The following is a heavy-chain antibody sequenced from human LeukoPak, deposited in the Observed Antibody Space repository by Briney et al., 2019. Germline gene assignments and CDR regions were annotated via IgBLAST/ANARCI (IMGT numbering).Heavy chain of an antibody. J-gene: IGHJ5*01. Sequence: PSETLSLTCTVSSGSISSGSYSWSWIRQPPGGGLEGVGYVYHSGGTYYNPSLKTPVTISIDRSKNQFSLKMSSVTAADTAVYYCARWYGSGTRNPWFDSWGQGALVTVSS. CDR3: ARWYGSGTRNPWFDS. CDR2: VYHSGGT. V-gene: IGHV4-30-2*01. D-gene: IGHD3-10*01. CDR1: SGSISSGSYS.